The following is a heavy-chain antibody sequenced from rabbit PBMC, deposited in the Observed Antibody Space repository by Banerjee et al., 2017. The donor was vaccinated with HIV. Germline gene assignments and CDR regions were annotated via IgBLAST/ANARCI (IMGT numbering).Heavy chain of an antibody. Sequence: EEYGGDLVQPEGSLTLTCKASGFDFSSYYMSWVRQAPGKGLEWIGYIDPVFGSTYYASWVNGRFTISSHNAQNTLYLQLNSLTAADTATYFCVGGAGYDAFDPWGQGTLVTVS. V-gene: IGHV1S7*01. J-gene: IGHJ2*01. CDR1: GFDFSSYY. D-gene: IGHD3-1*01. CDR2: IDPVFGST. CDR3: VGGAGYDAFDP.